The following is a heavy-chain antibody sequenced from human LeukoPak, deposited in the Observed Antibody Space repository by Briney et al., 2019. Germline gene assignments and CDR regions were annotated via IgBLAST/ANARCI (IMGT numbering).Heavy chain of an antibody. J-gene: IGHJ5*02. Sequence: ASVKVSCKASGYTFTGYYMHWVRQAPGQGLEWMGWINPNSGGTNYAEKFQGRVTMTRETTISTAYMELSRLRSDDTAVYYCARVSIRTTSGTGWFDPWGQGTLVTVSS. CDR1: GYTFTGYY. V-gene: IGHV1-2*02. D-gene: IGHD2-8*02. CDR3: ARVSIRTTSGTGWFDP. CDR2: INPNSGGT.